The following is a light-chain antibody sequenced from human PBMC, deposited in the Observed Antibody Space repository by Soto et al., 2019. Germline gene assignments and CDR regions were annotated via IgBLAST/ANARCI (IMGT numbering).Light chain of an antibody. CDR3: SSYTSSSTYV. Sequence: QSALTQPASVSGSPGQSIAISCTGTSSDAGGYNSVSWYQQHPGKAPKLMIYNVVNRPSGVSDRFSGSKSGNTASLTISGLQAEDEADYYCSSYTSSSTYVFGTGTKLTVL. CDR1: SSDAGGYNS. CDR2: NVV. J-gene: IGLJ1*01. V-gene: IGLV2-14*01.